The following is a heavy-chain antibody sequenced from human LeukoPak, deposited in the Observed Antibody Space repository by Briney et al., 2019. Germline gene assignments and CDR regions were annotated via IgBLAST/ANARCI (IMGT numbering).Heavy chain of an antibody. CDR1: DGSSSGYY. V-gene: IGHV4-34*01. CDR3: ARGPKYYYDSSGHWNFDY. J-gene: IGHJ4*02. CDR2: INHSGST. D-gene: IGHD3-22*01. Sequence: SETLSLTCAVYDGSSSGYYWSWIRQPPGKGLEWIGEINHSGSTNYNPSLKSRVTISVDTSKNQSSLKLSSVTAADTAVYYCARGPKYYYDSSGHWNFDYWGQGTLVTVSS.